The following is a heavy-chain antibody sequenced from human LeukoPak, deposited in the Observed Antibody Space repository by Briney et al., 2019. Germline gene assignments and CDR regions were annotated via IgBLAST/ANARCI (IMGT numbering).Heavy chain of an antibody. D-gene: IGHD6-19*01. V-gene: IGHV3-30*04. Sequence: GGSLRLSCAASGFTFSSYAMHWLRQAPGKGLEWVAVISYDGSNKYYADSVKGRFTISRDNSKNTLYLQMNSLRAEDTAVYYCARALIAVAAPGYFDYWGQGTLVTVSS. J-gene: IGHJ4*02. CDR3: ARALIAVAAPGYFDY. CDR2: ISYDGSNK. CDR1: GFTFSSYA.